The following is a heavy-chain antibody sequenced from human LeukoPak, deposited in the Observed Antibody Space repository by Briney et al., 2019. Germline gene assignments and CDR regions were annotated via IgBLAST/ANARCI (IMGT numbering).Heavy chain of an antibody. V-gene: IGHV3-30*01. CDR2: ISYDAINK. CDR1: GFTFTSYA. D-gene: IGHD2-8*02. CDR3: AREGAVLSSNSFYYTDV. J-gene: IGHJ6*03. Sequence: PGGSLRLSCAASGFTFTSYAMHWVRQAPGRGLEWVAVISYDAINKHYADSVKGRFTISRDNSKNTLNLQMNSLRAEDTARYYCAREGAVLSSNSFYYTDVWGKGTTVIVSS.